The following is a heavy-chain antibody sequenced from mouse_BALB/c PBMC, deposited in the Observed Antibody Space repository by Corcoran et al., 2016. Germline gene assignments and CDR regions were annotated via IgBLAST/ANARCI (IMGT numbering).Heavy chain of an antibody. CDR2: INPYNGAT. CDR3: ARRGPTGAMDY. J-gene: IGHJ4*01. V-gene: IGHV1-26*01. CDR1: GYSFTGYY. Sequence: EVHLQQSRPELVKPGPSVKISCKASGYSFTGYYMHWVKQSHVKSLEWIGRINPYNGATSYNHNFTDKASLTVDKSSSTAYMELHSLTSEDSAVYYCARRGPTGAMDYWGQGTSVTVSS.